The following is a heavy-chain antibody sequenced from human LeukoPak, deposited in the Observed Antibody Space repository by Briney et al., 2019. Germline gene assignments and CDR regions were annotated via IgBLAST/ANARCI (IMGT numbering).Heavy chain of an antibody. CDR1: GFTFDDYA. Sequence: PGGSLRLSCAASGFTFDDYAMHWVRQAPGKGLVWVSRINSDGSSTSYADSVKGRFTISRDNAKNTLYLQMNSLRAEDTAVYYCAGGGYNSVPWGQGTLVTVSS. D-gene: IGHD5-24*01. V-gene: IGHV3-74*01. CDR3: AGGGYNSVP. CDR2: INSDGSST. J-gene: IGHJ5*02.